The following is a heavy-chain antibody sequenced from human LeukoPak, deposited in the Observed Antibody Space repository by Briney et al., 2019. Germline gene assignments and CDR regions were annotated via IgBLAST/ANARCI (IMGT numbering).Heavy chain of an antibody. CDR3: ARVLGSSGWYTLPNFDY. Sequence: ASVKVSCKASGYTFTGYYMHWVRQAPGQGLEWMGWINPNSGGTNYAQKFQGRVTMTRDTSISTAYMELRSLRSDDTAVYYCARVLGSSGWYTLPNFDYWGQGTLVTVSS. CDR1: GYTFTGYY. CDR2: INPNSGGT. J-gene: IGHJ4*02. D-gene: IGHD6-19*01. V-gene: IGHV1-2*02.